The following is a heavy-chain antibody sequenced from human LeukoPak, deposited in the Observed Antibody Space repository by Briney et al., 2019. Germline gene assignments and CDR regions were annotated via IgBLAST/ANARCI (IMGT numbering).Heavy chain of an antibody. Sequence: GGSLRLSCAASGFTFSSYAMSWVRPAPGKGLEWVSSISSSSSYIYYADSVKGRFTISRDNAKNSLYLQMNSLRAEDTAVYYCASPTTHYGDSPFDYWGQGTLVTVSS. J-gene: IGHJ4*02. D-gene: IGHD4-17*01. CDR2: ISSSSSYI. CDR1: GFTFSSYA. V-gene: IGHV3-21*01. CDR3: ASPTTHYGDSPFDY.